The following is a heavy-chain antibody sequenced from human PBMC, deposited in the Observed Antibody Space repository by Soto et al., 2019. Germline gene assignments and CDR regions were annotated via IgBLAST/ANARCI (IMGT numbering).Heavy chain of an antibody. CDR2: ISAYNGNT. CDR3: ARGESSGWSSRGAFDI. D-gene: IGHD6-19*01. J-gene: IGHJ3*02. CDR1: GYTFTSYG. V-gene: IGHV1-18*01. Sequence: ASVKVSCKASGYTFTSYGTSWVRQAPGQGLEWMGWISAYNGNTNYAQKLQGRVTMTTDTSTSTAYMELRSLRSDDTAVYYCARGESSGWSSRGAFDIWGQGTMVTVSS.